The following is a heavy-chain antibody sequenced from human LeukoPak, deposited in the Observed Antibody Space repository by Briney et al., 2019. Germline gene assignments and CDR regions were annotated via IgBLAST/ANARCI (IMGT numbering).Heavy chain of an antibody. V-gene: IGHV4-39*01. CDR2: IYNSGST. CDR3: ARQAYSSNLGWFDP. J-gene: IGHJ5*02. D-gene: IGHD6-13*01. Sequence: WVRQAPGKGLEWIGSIYNSGSTYYNPSLKSRVTISVDTSKNQFSLKLSSVTAADTAVYYCARQAYSSNLGWFDPWGQGTLVTVSS.